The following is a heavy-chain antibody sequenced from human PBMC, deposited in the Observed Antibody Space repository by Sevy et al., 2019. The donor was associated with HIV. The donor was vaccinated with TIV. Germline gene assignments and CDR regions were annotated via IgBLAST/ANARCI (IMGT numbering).Heavy chain of an antibody. D-gene: IGHD4-4*01. CDR1: GFPFSTYA. J-gene: IGHJ5*02. CDR3: ARDPRSNYNNYFDP. CDR2: ISYDGSNK. V-gene: IGHV3-30-3*01. Sequence: GGSLRLSCAASGFPFSTYALHWVRQAPGKGLEWVAVISYDGSNKYYADSEKGRFTISRDSSKNTLYLQMNSLTTEDTAVYYCARDPRSNYNNYFDPWGQGTLVTVSS.